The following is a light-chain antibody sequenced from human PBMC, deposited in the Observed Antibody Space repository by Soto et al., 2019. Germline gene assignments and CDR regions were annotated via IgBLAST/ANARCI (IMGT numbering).Light chain of an antibody. CDR3: HQYGSSPPYT. V-gene: IGKV3-20*01. CDR2: GAS. J-gene: IGKJ2*01. Sequence: EIVLTQSPGTLSLSPGERATLSCRASQSVSSSYLAWYQQKPGQAPRLLLYGASSRATGIPDRFRGSGSGADFPLTIRRLEPEDFAVYDCHQYGSSPPYTFGQGTKLEIK. CDR1: QSVSSSY.